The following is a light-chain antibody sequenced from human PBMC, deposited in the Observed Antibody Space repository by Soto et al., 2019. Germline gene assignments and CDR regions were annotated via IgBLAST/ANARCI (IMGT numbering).Light chain of an antibody. Sequence: DIQLTQSPSFLSASVRDGVTITCRARPVISSDLAWYQQKAGKAPKLLIYDVSSLQRGVPLRFSGRGSGTEFTLTISTLQPEDFATYYCQQLKSYPITFGQGTRLEIK. CDR1: PVISSD. CDR2: DVS. V-gene: IGKV1-9*01. CDR3: QQLKSYPIT. J-gene: IGKJ5*01.